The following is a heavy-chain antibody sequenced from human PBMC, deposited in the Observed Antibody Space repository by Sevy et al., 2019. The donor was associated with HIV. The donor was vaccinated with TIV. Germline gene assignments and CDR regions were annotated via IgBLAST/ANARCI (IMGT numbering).Heavy chain of an antibody. J-gene: IGHJ5*02. V-gene: IGHV3-64D*06. CDR2: ISSNGGST. Sequence: GGSLRLSCSASGFTFSSYAMHWVRQAPGKGLEYVSAISSNGGSTYYADSVKGRFTISRDNSKNTLYLQMSSLRAEDTAMYYCVKSSYYYDSSGYSLTYNWFDPWGQGTLVTVSS. CDR1: GFTFSSYA. CDR3: VKSSYYYDSSGYSLTYNWFDP. D-gene: IGHD3-22*01.